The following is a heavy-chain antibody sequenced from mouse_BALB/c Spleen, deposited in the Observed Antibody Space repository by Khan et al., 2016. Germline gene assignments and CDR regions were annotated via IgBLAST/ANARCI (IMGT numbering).Heavy chain of an antibody. CDR1: GFNIKDTY. CDR2: IDPANGNT. CDR3: AYDVGFSY. Sequence: VQLQQSGAELVKPGASVKLSCTASGFNIKDTYMHWVKQRPEQGLEWIGRIDPANGNTKYDPKFQGKATITADTSSNTAYLQLSSLTSEDAAVYYCAYDVGFSYWCQGTLVTVAA. V-gene: IGHV14-3*02. J-gene: IGHJ3*01. D-gene: IGHD2-12*01.